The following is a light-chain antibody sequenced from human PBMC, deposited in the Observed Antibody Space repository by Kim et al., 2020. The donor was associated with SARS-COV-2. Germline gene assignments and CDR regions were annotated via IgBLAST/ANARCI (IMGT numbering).Light chain of an antibody. CDR1: QSINNY. Sequence: LTPGEQATLSCRANQSINNYLAWYQQKPRQAPRIVVYDASDRATSSPARFSARGSGTNFTLTINSLEPEDFEIYYCQKRSKEPPHTFGQGTELEV. J-gene: IGKJ2*01. CDR3: QKRSKEPPHT. V-gene: IGKV3-11*01. CDR2: DAS.